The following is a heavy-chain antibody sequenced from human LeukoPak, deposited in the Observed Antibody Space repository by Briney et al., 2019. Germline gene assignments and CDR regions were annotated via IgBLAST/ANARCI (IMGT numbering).Heavy chain of an antibody. CDR2: INPNSGGT. V-gene: IGHV1-2*02. J-gene: IGHJ6*03. CDR1: GYTFTGYC. D-gene: IGHD2-2*01. Sequence: ASVKVSCKASGYTFTGYCMHWVRQAPGQGLEWMGWINPNSGGTNYAQNFQGRVTMTRDTSISTAYMELSRLRSDDTAVYYCARGPPAAADYYYYMDVWGKGTTVTVSS. CDR3: ARGPPAAADYYYYMDV.